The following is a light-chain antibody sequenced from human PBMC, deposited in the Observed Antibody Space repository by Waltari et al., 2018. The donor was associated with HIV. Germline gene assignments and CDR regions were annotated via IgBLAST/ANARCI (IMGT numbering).Light chain of an antibody. Sequence: SYELTQPPSVSVSPGQTASIPCPGDKLGDKYACWYQQKAGQSPVLVIYQDSKRPSGIPERFSGSNSGNTATLTISGTQAMDEADYYCQAWDRSTGVFGGGTKLTVL. CDR2: QDS. V-gene: IGLV3-1*01. J-gene: IGLJ2*01. CDR1: KLGDKY. CDR3: QAWDRSTGV.